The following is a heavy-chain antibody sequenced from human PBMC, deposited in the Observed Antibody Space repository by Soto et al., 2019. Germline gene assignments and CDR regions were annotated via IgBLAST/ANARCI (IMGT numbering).Heavy chain of an antibody. Sequence: GGSLRLSCAASGFTFSSYGMHWVRQAPGKGLEWVAVISYDGSNKYYADSVKGRFTISRDNSKNTLYLQMNSLRAEDTAVYYCAKGAGLMVQRPQYDWFDPWGQGTLVTVSS. J-gene: IGHJ5*02. CDR1: GFTFSSYG. D-gene: IGHD2-8*01. CDR2: ISYDGSNK. CDR3: AKGAGLMVQRPQYDWFDP. V-gene: IGHV3-30*18.